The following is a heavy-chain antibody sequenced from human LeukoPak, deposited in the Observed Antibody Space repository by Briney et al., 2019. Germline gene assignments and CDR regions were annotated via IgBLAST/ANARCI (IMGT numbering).Heavy chain of an antibody. CDR2: IYYSGST. CDR1: GGSISSYY. Sequence: SETLSLTCTVSGGSISSYYWSWIRQPPGKGLEWIGYIYYSGSTNYNPSLKSRVTISVDTSKNQFSLKLSSVTAADTAVYYCAREGVALDYWGQGTLVTASS. J-gene: IGHJ4*02. D-gene: IGHD2-15*01. V-gene: IGHV4-59*01. CDR3: AREGVALDY.